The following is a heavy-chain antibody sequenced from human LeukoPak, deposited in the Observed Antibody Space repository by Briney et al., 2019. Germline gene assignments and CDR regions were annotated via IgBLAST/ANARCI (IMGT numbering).Heavy chain of an antibody. J-gene: IGHJ4*02. V-gene: IGHV5-51*01. CDR2: IYPGDSDT. CDR1: GYSFTSYW. CDR3: ARQSRDGSQTQGFYFDY. D-gene: IGHD3-10*01. Sequence: GESLKISFKGSGYSFTSYWIAWVRQMPGKGLEWMGIIYPGDSDTRYSPSFQGQVTISVDKSVSAAYLQWSSLKASDTAMYYCARQSRDGSQTQGFYFDYWGQGTLVTVSS.